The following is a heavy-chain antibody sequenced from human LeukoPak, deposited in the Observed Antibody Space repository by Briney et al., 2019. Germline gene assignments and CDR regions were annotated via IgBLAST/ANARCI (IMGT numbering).Heavy chain of an antibody. CDR1: GYTFTGYY. CDR2: INPNSGGT. V-gene: IGHV1-2*02. D-gene: IGHD3-3*01. CDR3: ARDLFAPHVLRLLEWSYYYGMDV. J-gene: IGHJ6*02. Sequence: ASVKVSCKASGYTFTGYYMHWVRQAPGQGLEWMGWINPNSGGTNYAQKFQGRVTMTRDTSISTAYMELSRLRSDDTAVYYCARDLFAPHVLRLLEWSYYYGMDVWGQGTTVTVSS.